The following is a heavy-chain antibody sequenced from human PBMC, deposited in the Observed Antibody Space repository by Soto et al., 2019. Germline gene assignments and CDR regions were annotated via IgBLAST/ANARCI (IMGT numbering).Heavy chain of an antibody. V-gene: IGHV3-30*18. Sequence: QVQLVESGGGVVQPGRSLRLSCAASGFTSSSYGMHWVRQAPGKGLEWVAVISYDGSNKYYADSVKGRFTISRDNSKNTLYLQMNSLRAEDTAVYYCAKDRIAVFVAVPDYWGQGTLVTVSS. CDR2: ISYDGSNK. J-gene: IGHJ4*02. D-gene: IGHD6-19*01. CDR1: GFTSSSYG. CDR3: AKDRIAVFVAVPDY.